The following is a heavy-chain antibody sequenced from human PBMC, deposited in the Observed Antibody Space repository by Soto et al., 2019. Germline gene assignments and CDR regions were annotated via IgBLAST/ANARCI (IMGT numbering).Heavy chain of an antibody. D-gene: IGHD4-17*01. CDR2: ASPDGSST. Sequence: GGSLRLSCAASGFTFSNFWVHWVRQAPGKGLVWVSRASPDGSSTSYADSVKGRFTISRDNAKNTLYMEMNSLRAEDTAVYYCASHGSGDYFWFDPWGQGTLVTVSS. CDR3: ASHGSGDYFWFDP. CDR1: GFTFSNFW. J-gene: IGHJ5*02. V-gene: IGHV3-74*01.